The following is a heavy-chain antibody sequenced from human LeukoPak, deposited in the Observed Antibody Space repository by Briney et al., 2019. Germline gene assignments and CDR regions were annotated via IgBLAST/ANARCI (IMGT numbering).Heavy chain of an antibody. CDR2: ISSSSSYI. Sequence: PGGSLGLSCAASGFTFSSYSMSWVRQAPGKGLEWVSSISSSSSYIYYADSVKGRFTISRDNAKNSLYLQMNSLRAEDTAVYYCAKDEVTMVRGVPYYYYGMDVWGQGTTVTVSS. D-gene: IGHD3-10*01. CDR1: GFTFSSYS. CDR3: AKDEVTMVRGVPYYYYGMDV. J-gene: IGHJ6*02. V-gene: IGHV3-21*01.